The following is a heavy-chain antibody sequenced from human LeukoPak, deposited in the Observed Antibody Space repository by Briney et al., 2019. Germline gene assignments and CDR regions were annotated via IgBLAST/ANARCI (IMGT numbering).Heavy chain of an antibody. D-gene: IGHD1-26*01. J-gene: IGHJ4*02. CDR3: AREMGIVGATDY. Sequence: ASVKVSCKASGYTFTSYDINWVRQAPGQGLEWMGWMNPNSGNTGYAQKFQGRVTMTRNTSISTAYMELSSVRSEDTAVYYCAREMGIVGATDYWGQGTLVTVSP. CDR2: MNPNSGNT. V-gene: IGHV1-8*01. CDR1: GYTFTSYD.